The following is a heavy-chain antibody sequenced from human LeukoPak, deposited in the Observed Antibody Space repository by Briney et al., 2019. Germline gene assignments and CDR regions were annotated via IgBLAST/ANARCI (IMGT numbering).Heavy chain of an antibody. Sequence: ASVKVSCKASGYTFTDYYMHWVRQAPGQGLEWMGWINPNSGGTNYAQKFQGRVTMTRDTSISTAYMELSRLRSDDTAVYYCARRANSAEIVATITNAFDIWGQGTMVIVSS. D-gene: IGHD5-12*01. CDR2: INPNSGGT. CDR3: ARRANSAEIVATITNAFDI. J-gene: IGHJ3*02. CDR1: GYTFTDYY. V-gene: IGHV1-2*02.